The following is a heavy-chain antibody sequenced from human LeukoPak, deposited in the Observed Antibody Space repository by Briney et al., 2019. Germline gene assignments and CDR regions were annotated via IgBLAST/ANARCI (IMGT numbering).Heavy chain of an antibody. D-gene: IGHD3-10*01. J-gene: IGHJ3*02. CDR3: ARTRKALPFYYGSGESAFDI. Sequence: PSETLSLTCTVSGYSISSGYYWGWIRQPPGKGLEWIGSIYHSGSTYYNPSLKSRVTISVDTSKNQFSLKLSSVTAADTAVYYCARTRKALPFYYGSGESAFDIWGQGTMVTVSS. V-gene: IGHV4-38-2*02. CDR2: IYHSGST. CDR1: GYSISSGYY.